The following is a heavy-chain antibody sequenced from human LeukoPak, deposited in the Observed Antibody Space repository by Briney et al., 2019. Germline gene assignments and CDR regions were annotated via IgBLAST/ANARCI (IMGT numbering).Heavy chain of an antibody. CDR1: GGSLSSYY. V-gene: IGHV4-59*08. Sequence: SETLSLTCTVSGGSLSSYYWSWIRQPPGKGLEWIGYIYYSASTNYNPSLKSRVTISVETYKNNFSLKLSSITAADAAVSYCSAGRAPRHAFDIWGQGTMATVSS. CDR2: IYYSAST. J-gene: IGHJ3*02. CDR3: SAGRAPRHAFDI.